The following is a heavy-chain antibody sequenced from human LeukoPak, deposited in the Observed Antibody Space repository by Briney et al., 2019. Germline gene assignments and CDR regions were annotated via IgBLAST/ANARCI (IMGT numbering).Heavy chain of an antibody. CDR3: ARDGSYGDYNFDY. Sequence: ASVKVSCKASGYTFTGYYMHWVRQAPGQGLEWMGWINPNSGGTNYAQKFQGWVTMTRDTSISTAYMELSRLRSDDTAVYYCARDGSYGDYNFDYWGQGTLVTVSS. CDR1: GYTFTGYY. V-gene: IGHV1-2*04. CDR2: INPNSGGT. J-gene: IGHJ4*02. D-gene: IGHD4-17*01.